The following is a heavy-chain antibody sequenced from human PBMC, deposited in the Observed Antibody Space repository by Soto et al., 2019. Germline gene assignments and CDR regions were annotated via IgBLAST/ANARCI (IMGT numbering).Heavy chain of an antibody. J-gene: IGHJ6*03. CDR1: GDTFTSYG. Sequence: ASVKVSCKASGDTFTSYGISWVRQAPGQGLEWMGWISAYNGNTNYAQKLQGRVTMTTDTSTSTAYMELRSLRSDDTAVYYCARVKVAICFYDLDGWGKGTTVTVSS. V-gene: IGHV1-18*01. D-gene: IGHD3-3*01. CDR2: ISAYNGNT. CDR3: ARVKVAICFYDLDG.